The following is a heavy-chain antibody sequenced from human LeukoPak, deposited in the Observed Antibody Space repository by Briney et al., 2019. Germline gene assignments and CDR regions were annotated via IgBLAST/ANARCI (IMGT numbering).Heavy chain of an antibody. CDR3: ARDWCLRDYGGNSGCAFDI. CDR1: GYTFTSYG. Sequence: ASVKVSCKASGYTFTSYGISWVRQAPGQGLEWMGWISSFNDNTHSAPKLQGRVTMTTDTSTDTAYMELRSLRSDDTAVYYCARDWCLRDYGGNSGCAFDIWGQGTMVTVSS. D-gene: IGHD4-23*01. CDR2: ISSFNDNT. J-gene: IGHJ3*02. V-gene: IGHV1-18*01.